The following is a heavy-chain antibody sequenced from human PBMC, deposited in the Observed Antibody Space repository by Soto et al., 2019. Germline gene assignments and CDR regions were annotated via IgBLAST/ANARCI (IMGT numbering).Heavy chain of an antibody. V-gene: IGHV1-3*01. D-gene: IGHD3-10*01. Sequence: ASVKVSCKASGYTFTSYAMHWVRQAPGQRLEWMGWINAGNGNTKYSQKFQGRVTITRDTSASTAYMELSSLRSEDTAVYYCARTEPHYYGSGSHNGAFDIWGQGTMVTVSS. CDR3: ARTEPHYYGSGSHNGAFDI. CDR1: GYTFTSYA. CDR2: INAGNGNT. J-gene: IGHJ3*02.